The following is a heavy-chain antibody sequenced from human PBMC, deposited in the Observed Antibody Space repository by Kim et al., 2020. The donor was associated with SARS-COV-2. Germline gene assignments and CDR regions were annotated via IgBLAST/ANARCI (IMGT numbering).Heavy chain of an antibody. Sequence: ASVKVSCKASGYSFRDYAIHWVRQAPGQGLEWLGWITRSFGNSDHAPGLTGRLVFSLDTSVSTAYLQISSLKTEDTAVYFCGRSIRPLGSCSSTTCPPPNYWGQGTLISVSS. CDR3: GRSIRPLGSCSSTTCPPPNY. J-gene: IGHJ4*02. CDR1: GYSFRDYA. V-gene: IGHV7-4-1*02. CDR2: ITRSFGNS. D-gene: IGHD2-2*01.